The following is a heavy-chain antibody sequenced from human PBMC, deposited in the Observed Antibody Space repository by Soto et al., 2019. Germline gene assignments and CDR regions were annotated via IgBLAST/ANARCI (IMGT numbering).Heavy chain of an antibody. CDR3: VKDQTGDLVWYFDL. V-gene: IGHV3-23*01. CDR2: VSAGGGRT. CDR1: GFAFNRNA. J-gene: IGHJ2*01. Sequence: GGSLRLSCEASGFAFNRNAINWVRQAPGKGLEWVSSVSAGGGRTYYADSVKGRFTISRDNSKNTVFLQMNTLSAEDSAIYFCVKDQTGDLVWYFDLWGRGTQVTVSS. D-gene: IGHD7-27*01.